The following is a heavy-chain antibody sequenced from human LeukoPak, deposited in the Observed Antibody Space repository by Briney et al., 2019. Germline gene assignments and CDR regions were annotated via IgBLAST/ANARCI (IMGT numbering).Heavy chain of an antibody. Sequence: GGSLRLSCAASGFSFSIHGMSWVRQAPGKGLEWVSAISSTGDVTHYADSVKGRFTISRDNSKNTLSLQMDSLRAEDTAVYYCAKWELLYVGESYFDYWGQGTLVTVSS. D-gene: IGHD3-10*01. V-gene: IGHV3-23*01. CDR3: AKWELLYVGESYFDY. CDR2: ISSTGDVT. J-gene: IGHJ4*02. CDR1: GFSFSIHG.